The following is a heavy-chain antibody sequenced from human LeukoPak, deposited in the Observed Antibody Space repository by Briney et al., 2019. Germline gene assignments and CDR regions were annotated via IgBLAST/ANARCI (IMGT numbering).Heavy chain of an antibody. CDR1: GGSISSYY. Sequence: SETLSLTCTVSGGSISSYYWSWIRQPAGKGLEWIGRIYTSGSTNYNPSLKSRVTISVDKSKNQFSLKLSSVAAADTAVYYCARGSIAARPEWFDPWGQEPWSPSPQ. J-gene: IGHJ5*02. V-gene: IGHV4-4*07. CDR3: ARGSIAARPEWFDP. CDR2: IYTSGST. D-gene: IGHD6-6*01.